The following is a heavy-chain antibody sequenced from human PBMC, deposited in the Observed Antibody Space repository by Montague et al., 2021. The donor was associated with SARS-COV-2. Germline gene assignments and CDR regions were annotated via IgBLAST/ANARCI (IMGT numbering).Heavy chain of an antibody. J-gene: IGHJ5*01. V-gene: IGHV4-59*01. CDR1: GGSINNYF. CDR3: ARAVVGAKTVKIES. CDR2: MHSTGST. D-gene: IGHD2-15*01. Sequence: SETLSLTCSVSGGSINNYFWGWIRQSPGGGLEWVGNMHSTGSTAXXPSXXXRVIISLDTSKTQISLKLRSVSAADTALYYCARAVVGAKTVKIESWGQGTMVTVSS.